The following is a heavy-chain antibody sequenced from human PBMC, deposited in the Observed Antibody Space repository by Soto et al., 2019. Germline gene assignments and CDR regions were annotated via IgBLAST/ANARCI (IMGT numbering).Heavy chain of an antibody. Sequence: EVQLLESGGGLVQPGGSLRLSCAASGFTFSSYAMSWVRQAPGKGLEGVSAISGSGGSTYYADSVKGRFTIPRDNSKNTLYLQMNSLRAEDTAVYYCAKDDVDIVVVVAATISGWFDPWGQGTLVTVSS. CDR2: ISGSGGST. J-gene: IGHJ5*02. D-gene: IGHD2-15*01. CDR1: GFTFSSYA. V-gene: IGHV3-23*01. CDR3: AKDDVDIVVVVAATISGWFDP.